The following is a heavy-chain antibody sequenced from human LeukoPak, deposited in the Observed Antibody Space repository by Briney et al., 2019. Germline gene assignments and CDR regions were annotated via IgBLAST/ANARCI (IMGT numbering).Heavy chain of an antibody. V-gene: IGHV3-33*06. J-gene: IGHJ3*02. Sequence: GGSLRLSCAASGFTFSSYGMHWVRQAPGKGLEWVAVIWYDGSNKYYADSVKGRFTISRDNSKNTLYLQMNSLRAEDTAVYYCAKDYYDSSGYYYGHDAFDIWGQGTMVTVSS. CDR3: AKDYYDSSGYYYGHDAFDI. CDR2: IWYDGSNK. CDR1: GFTFSSYG. D-gene: IGHD3-22*01.